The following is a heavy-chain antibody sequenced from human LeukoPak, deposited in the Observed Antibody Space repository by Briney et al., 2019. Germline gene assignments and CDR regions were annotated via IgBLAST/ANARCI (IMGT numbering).Heavy chain of an antibody. D-gene: IGHD3-3*01. CDR2: MNPNSGNT. CDR1: GYTFTSYD. CDR3: VFFAGRNWSGSTFDI. V-gene: IGHV1-8*01. J-gene: IGHJ3*02. Sequence: GASVKVSCKASGYTFTSYDINWVRQATGQGLEWMGWMNPNSGNTGYAQKFQGRVTMTRNTSISTAYMELSSLRSEDTAVYYCVFFAGRNWSGSTFDIWGQGTMVTVSS.